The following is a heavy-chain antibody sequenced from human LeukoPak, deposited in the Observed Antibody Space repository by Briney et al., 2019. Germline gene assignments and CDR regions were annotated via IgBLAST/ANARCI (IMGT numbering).Heavy chain of an antibody. CDR1: GFSLSSYG. CDR3: AREVYYDSSGSTDAFDI. D-gene: IGHD3-22*01. Sequence: PWGSLRLSCAASGFSLSSYGMTWVRQAPGKGLEWVSTLSDSGGGTYYADSVKGRFTISRDNSRNTLYLQMHSLRVEDTAVYYCAREVYYDSSGSTDAFDIWGQGTMVTVSS. V-gene: IGHV3-23*01. CDR2: LSDSGGGT. J-gene: IGHJ3*02.